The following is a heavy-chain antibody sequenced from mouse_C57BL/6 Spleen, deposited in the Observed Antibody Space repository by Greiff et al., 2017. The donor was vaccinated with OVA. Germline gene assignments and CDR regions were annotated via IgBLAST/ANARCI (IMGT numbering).Heavy chain of an antibody. CDR1: GYTFTDYY. V-gene: IGHV1-26*01. CDR3: ASNYDATAWFAY. Sequence: EVQLQQSGPELVKPGASVKISCKASGYTFTDYYMNWVKQSHGKSLEWIGDINPNNGGTSYNQKFKGKATLTVDKSSSTAYMELRSLTSEDSAVYYCASNYDATAWFAYWGQGTLVTVSA. CDR2: INPNNGGT. D-gene: IGHD2-4*01. J-gene: IGHJ3*01.